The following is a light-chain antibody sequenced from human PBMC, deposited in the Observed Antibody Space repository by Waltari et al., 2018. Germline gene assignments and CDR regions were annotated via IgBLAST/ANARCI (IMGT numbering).Light chain of an antibody. CDR3: QQSFSPAGV. V-gene: IGKV1-39*01. CDR1: QNIDRY. CDR2: GAS. J-gene: IGKJ4*01. Sequence: DIQKTQSPSSLSASVGDRVTITCRTSQNIDRYLNWYQHKPGKAPKLLIFGASNLQSGVPSRFSGSGSGTDFTLTISTLQPDDFATYYCQQSFSPAGVFGGGTKVEI.